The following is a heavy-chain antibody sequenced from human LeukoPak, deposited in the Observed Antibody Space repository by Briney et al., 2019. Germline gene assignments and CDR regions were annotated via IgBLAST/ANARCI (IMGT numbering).Heavy chain of an antibody. CDR2: ISAYNGNT. V-gene: IGHV1-18*01. CDR3: ARDRRGIAAAGTRGNWFDP. D-gene: IGHD6-13*01. CDR1: GYTFTSYG. J-gene: IGHJ5*02. Sequence: ASVKVSCKASGYTFTSYGISWVRQAPGQGLEWMGWISAYNGNTNYARKLQGRVTMTTDTSTSTAYMELRSLRSDDTAVYYCARDRRGIAAAGTRGNWFDPWGQGTLVTVSS.